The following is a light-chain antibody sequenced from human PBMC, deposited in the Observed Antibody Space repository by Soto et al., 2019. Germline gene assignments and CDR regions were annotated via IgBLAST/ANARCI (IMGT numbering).Light chain of an antibody. V-gene: IGKV3-15*01. Sequence: EILMTQSPATLSVSPGERATLSCRASQSVNSNLAWYQQKPGQAPRLLIYAVSTRPTGIPARFSGSGSGTEFTLTINSLQSEDFAVYYCQQYNSYSWTFGQGTKVDIK. CDR2: AVS. CDR3: QQYNSYSWT. J-gene: IGKJ1*01. CDR1: QSVNSN.